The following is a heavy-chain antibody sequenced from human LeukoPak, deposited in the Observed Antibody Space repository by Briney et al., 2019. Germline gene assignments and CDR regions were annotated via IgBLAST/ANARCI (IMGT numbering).Heavy chain of an antibody. CDR1: GFTFSGSA. D-gene: IGHD6-13*01. CDR2: IRSKANSYAT. CDR3: TSVAAGDY. Sequence: GGSLRLCCAASGFTFSGSAMHWVRQAAGKGLEWVGRIRSKANSYATAYAASVKGRFTISRDDSKNTAYLQMNSLKTEDTAVYYCTSVAAGDYWGQGTLVTVSS. J-gene: IGHJ4*02. V-gene: IGHV3-73*01.